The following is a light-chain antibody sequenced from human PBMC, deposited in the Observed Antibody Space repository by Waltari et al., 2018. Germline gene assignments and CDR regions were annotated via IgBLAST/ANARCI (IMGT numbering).Light chain of an antibody. V-gene: IGLV1-40*01. Sequence: QSAVTQAAPVSGTVGQKVTLSCSGDNNNMGTSAVGWHQQISHGAPKTGTCGRSPPSGVPDRFSGSKSGTTATLTISGLQPEDDDVYFCSTMDSMLDAWVFGGGTKLTVL. CDR1: NNNMGTSA. J-gene: IGLJ3*02. CDR3: STMDSMLDAWV. CDR2: GR.